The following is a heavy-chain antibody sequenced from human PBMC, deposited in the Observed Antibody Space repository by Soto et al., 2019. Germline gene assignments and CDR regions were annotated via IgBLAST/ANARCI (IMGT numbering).Heavy chain of an antibody. Sequence: SETLSLTCAVFSGSISSSNWWSWVRQPPGKGLEWIGEIYHSGSTNYNPSLKSRVTISVDKSKNQFSLKLSSVTAADTAVYYCARGGAAATMRAFDIWGQGTMVTVSS. CDR1: SGSISSSNW. D-gene: IGHD2-15*01. CDR2: IYHSGST. J-gene: IGHJ3*02. CDR3: ARGGAAATMRAFDI. V-gene: IGHV4-4*02.